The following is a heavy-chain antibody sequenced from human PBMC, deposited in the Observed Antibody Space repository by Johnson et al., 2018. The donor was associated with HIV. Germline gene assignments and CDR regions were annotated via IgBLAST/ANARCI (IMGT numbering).Heavy chain of an antibody. CDR2: ISYDGSNK. V-gene: IGHV3-30*04. J-gene: IGHJ3*02. Sequence: QVQLVESGGGVVQPGRSLRLSCAASGFTFSSYAMHWVRQAPGKGLEWVAVISYDGSNKYYADSVKGRFTIYRDNSKNTLYLQMNSLRAEDTAVYYCARGGEYSSSLYAFDIWGQGTMVTVSS. CDR1: GFTFSSYA. D-gene: IGHD6-13*01. CDR3: ARGGEYSSSLYAFDI.